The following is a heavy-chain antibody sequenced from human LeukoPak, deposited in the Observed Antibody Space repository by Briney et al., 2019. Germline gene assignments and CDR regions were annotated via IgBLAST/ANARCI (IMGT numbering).Heavy chain of an antibody. Sequence: GASVKVSCKASGYTFTGYYMRWVRQAPGQGLEWMGWINPNSGGTNYAQKFQGRVTMTRDTSISTAYMELSRLRSDDTAVYYCARWSSSWYPYFDYWGQGTLVTVSS. CDR2: INPNSGGT. D-gene: IGHD6-13*01. CDR3: ARWSSSWYPYFDY. J-gene: IGHJ4*02. CDR1: GYTFTGYY. V-gene: IGHV1-2*02.